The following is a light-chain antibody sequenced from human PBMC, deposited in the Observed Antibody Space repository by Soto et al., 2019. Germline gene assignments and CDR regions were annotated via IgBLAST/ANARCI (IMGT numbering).Light chain of an antibody. Sequence: QSALTQPASVSGSPGQSITISCTGTSSEIGAHNFVSWYQQHPGKAPKLIFYEVSNRPPGLSDRFSGSKSGTTASLTISGLQAEDEADYFCSSYTTNKTLLFGGGTKLTVL. V-gene: IGLV2-14*01. CDR3: SSYTTNKTLL. CDR1: SSEIGAHNF. J-gene: IGLJ2*01. CDR2: EVS.